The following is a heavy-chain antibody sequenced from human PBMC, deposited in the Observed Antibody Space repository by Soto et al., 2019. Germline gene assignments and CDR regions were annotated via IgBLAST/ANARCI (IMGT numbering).Heavy chain of an antibody. V-gene: IGHV1-69*06. CDR2: IIPISGAA. CDR1: GGTFSSYA. D-gene: IGHD1-7*01. J-gene: IGHJ4*02. CDR3: ARDMTRTVVPYFDV. Sequence: GASVKVSCKASGGTFSSYAISWVRQAPGQGLEWMGRIIPISGAANYAQKFQGRVTITADKSTSTSYMELSSLRSEDTAVYYCARDMTRTVVPYFDVWGQGTLVTVSS.